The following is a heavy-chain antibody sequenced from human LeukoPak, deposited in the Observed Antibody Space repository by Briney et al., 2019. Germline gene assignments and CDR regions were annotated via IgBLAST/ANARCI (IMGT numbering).Heavy chain of an antibody. V-gene: IGHV4-4*07. CDR2: ISSSGST. CDR3: ARDPYGDYGNWFDP. Sequence: PSETLSLTCTVSGGSISSYYWSWIRQPAGKGLEWIGRISSSGSTNYNPSLKSRVTMSVDKSQNQFSLKLRSVTAADTAPYYCARDPYGDYGNWFDPWGQGTLVTVSS. CDR1: GGSISSYY. D-gene: IGHD4-17*01. J-gene: IGHJ5*02.